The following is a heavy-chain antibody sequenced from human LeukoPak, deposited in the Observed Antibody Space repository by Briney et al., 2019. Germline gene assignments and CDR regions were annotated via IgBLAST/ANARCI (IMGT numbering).Heavy chain of an antibody. CDR3: ARGGDYYDSSGYYTLGY. CDR2: INHSGST. CDR1: GSISSGSYY. Sequence: PSQTLSLTCTVSGSISSGSYYWSWIRQPAGKGLEWIGEINHSGSTNYNPSLKSRVTISVDTSKNQFSLKLSSVTAADTAVYYCARGGDYYDSSGYYTLGYWGQGTLVTVSS. D-gene: IGHD3-22*01. J-gene: IGHJ4*02. V-gene: IGHV4-61*09.